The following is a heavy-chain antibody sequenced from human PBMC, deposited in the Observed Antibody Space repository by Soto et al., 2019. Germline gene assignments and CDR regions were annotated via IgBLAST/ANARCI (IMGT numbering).Heavy chain of an antibody. CDR2: IYPGDSDT. CDR1: GYSFTSYW. CDR3: RYFDWSPPSSAFDP. J-gene: IGHJ5*02. Sequence: GESLKISCKGSGYSFTSYWIGWVRQMPGKGLECMGIIYPGDSDTRYSPSFQGQVTISADKSISTAADTAVYYCARTTERQVLRYFDWSPPSSAFDPWGQGTLVTVSS. V-gene: IGHV5-51*01. D-gene: IGHD3-9*01.